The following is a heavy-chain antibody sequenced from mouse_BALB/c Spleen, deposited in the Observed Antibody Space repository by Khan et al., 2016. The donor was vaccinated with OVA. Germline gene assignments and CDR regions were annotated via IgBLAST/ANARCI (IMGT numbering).Heavy chain of an antibody. CDR3: ARDDNYIDY. J-gene: IGHJ4*01. CDR1: GYSITSGYS. CDR2: IYDSGSI. Sequence: VQLQQSGPDLVKPSQSLSLTCTVTGYSITSGYSWHWIRQFPGNKLEWMAYIYDSGSINYNPSLKSRISITRDTSKNQFFLQLNSVTTEDTATSYCARDDNYIDYWGQGTSVTVSS. V-gene: IGHV3-1*02. D-gene: IGHD2-1*01.